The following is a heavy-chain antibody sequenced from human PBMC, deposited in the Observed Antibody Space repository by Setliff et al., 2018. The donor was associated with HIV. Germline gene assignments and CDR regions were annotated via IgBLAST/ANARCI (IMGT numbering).Heavy chain of an antibody. D-gene: IGHD3-10*01. CDR2: ISATGST. V-gene: IGHV4-61*09. J-gene: IGHJ6*03. Sequence: SETLSLTCTVSGDSISSGSYFWIWIRQPAGKGLEWIGHISATGSTNYNPSLKSRVIMSVDTSRNQFSLKLSSVTAADTAVYYCARDGPLEGSYRYYYYYMDVWGKGTTVTVS. CDR1: GDSISSGSYF. CDR3: ARDGPLEGSYRYYYYYMDV.